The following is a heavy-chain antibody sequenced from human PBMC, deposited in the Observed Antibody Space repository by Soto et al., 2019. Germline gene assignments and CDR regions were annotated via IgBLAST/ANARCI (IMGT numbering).Heavy chain of an antibody. D-gene: IGHD2-2*01. CDR3: ARAYCISTSCHRYYYYGMDV. V-gene: IGHV1-3*05. CDR1: GYTFTSYA. Sequence: QVQLVQSGAEEKKPGASVKVSCKASGYTFTSYAMNWVRQAPGQRLEWMGWINAGNGNTKYSQKFQGRVTITRDTSASTAYMELSSLRSEDTAVYYCARAYCISTSCHRYYYYGMDVWGQGTTVTVSS. J-gene: IGHJ6*02. CDR2: INAGNGNT.